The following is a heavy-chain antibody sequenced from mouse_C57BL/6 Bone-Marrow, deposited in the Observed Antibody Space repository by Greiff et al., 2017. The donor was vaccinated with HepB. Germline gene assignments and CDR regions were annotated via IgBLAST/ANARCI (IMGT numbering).Heavy chain of an antibody. V-gene: IGHV1-82*01. D-gene: IGHD1-1*01. Sequence: QVQLQQSGPELVKPGASVKISCKASGYAFSSSWMNWVKQRPGKGLEWIGRIYPGDGDTNYNGKFKGKATLTADKSSSTAYMQLSSLTSEDSAVYFCAYYGSSDWFAYWGQGTLVTVSA. J-gene: IGHJ3*01. CDR3: AYYGSSDWFAY. CDR2: IYPGDGDT. CDR1: GYAFSSSW.